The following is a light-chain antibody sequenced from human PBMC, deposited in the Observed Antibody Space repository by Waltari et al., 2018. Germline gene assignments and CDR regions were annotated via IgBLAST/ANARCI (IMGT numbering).Light chain of an antibody. Sequence: DIVMTQSPDSLAVPLGERATINCKSSQSVLYSSNNKNCLAWYQQRPGHPPKLLIYWASTRESGVPDRFSGSGSGTDFTLTISSLQAEDVAIYYCQQCYSTPYTFGQGTKLEIK. CDR3: QQCYSTPYT. CDR2: WAS. CDR1: QSVLYSSNNKNC. J-gene: IGKJ2*01. V-gene: IGKV4-1*01.